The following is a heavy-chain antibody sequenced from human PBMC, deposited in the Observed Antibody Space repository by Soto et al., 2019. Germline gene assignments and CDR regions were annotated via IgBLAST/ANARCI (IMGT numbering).Heavy chain of an antibody. J-gene: IGHJ3*02. D-gene: IGHD5-12*01. CDR1: GGTFSSYT. CDR2: IIPILGIA. V-gene: IGHV1-69*08. CDR3: ARDGGNSGYLGDAFDI. Sequence: QVQLVQSGAEVKKPGSSVKVSCKASGGTFSSYTISWVRQAPGQGLEWMGRIIPILGIANYAQKFQGRVTITADKYTSTAYMELSSLRSEDTAVYYCARDGGNSGYLGDAFDIWGQGTMVTVSS.